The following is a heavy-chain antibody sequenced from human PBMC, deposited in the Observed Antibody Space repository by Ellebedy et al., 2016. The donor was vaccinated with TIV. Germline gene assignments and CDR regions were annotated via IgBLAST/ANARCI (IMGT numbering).Heavy chain of an antibody. CDR1: GFTFSSYA. Sequence: GESLKISXAASGFTFSSYAMHWVRQAPGRGLEWVAVIWYDGTNKKYADSVKGRFTISRDNAKNSLYLQMNSLRAEDTALYYCAKDLRAPSYYDILTGYYMGSAFDIWGQGTMVTVSS. V-gene: IGHV3-33*03. D-gene: IGHD3-9*01. CDR3: AKDLRAPSYYDILTGYYMGSAFDI. J-gene: IGHJ3*02. CDR2: IWYDGTNK.